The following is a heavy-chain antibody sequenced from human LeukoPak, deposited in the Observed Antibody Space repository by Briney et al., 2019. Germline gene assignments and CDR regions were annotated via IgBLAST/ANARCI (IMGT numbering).Heavy chain of an antibody. CDR3: ASGGYCSSTSCHLFDY. Sequence: SETLSLTCTVSRGSISGYYWSWIRQPPGKGLEWIGYIYYSGGTSYNPSLKSRITISVDTSKNQFSLKLSSVTAADTAVYYCASGGYCSSTSCHLFDYWGQGTLVTVSS. J-gene: IGHJ4*02. CDR1: RGSISGYY. D-gene: IGHD2-2*01. CDR2: IYYSGGT. V-gene: IGHV4-59*01.